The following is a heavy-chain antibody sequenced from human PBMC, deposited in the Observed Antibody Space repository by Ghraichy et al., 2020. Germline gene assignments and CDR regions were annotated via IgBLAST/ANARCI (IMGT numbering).Heavy chain of an antibody. CDR1: GSTSGTFG. Sequence: LSLTCVASGSTSGTFGIHWVRQAPGKGLEWVALIWNDESAQYYLDAVKGRFSISRDNSKNTVFLEMNNLRAEDTGVYYCASDRTGALDYWGQGTLVTVSS. V-gene: IGHV3-33*08. CDR2: IWNDESAQ. CDR3: ASDRTGALDY. J-gene: IGHJ4*02. D-gene: IGHD3-10*01.